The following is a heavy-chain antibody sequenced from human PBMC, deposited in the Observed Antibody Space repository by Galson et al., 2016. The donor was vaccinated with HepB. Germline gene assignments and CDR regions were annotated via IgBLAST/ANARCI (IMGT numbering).Heavy chain of an antibody. CDR3: VHTQYPIYCRGGGCYCDF. Sequence: PALVKPTQTLTLTCSFSGFSLTSSGEGVGWIRQSPGRALEWLALIYWDDDKRYSPSLKSRLTITKDTSKNQVVIMMTNMDPGDTATYCCVHTQYPIYCRGGGCYCDFWGQGTLVTVSS. D-gene: IGHD2-15*01. CDR1: GFSLTSSGEG. V-gene: IGHV2-5*02. CDR2: IYWDDDK. J-gene: IGHJ4*02.